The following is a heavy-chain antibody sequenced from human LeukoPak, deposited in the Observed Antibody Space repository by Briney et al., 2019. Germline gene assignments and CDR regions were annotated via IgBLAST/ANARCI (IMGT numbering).Heavy chain of an antibody. J-gene: IGHJ4*02. D-gene: IGHD3-10*01. V-gene: IGHV1-18*01. CDR1: GYTFASYG. Sequence: GASVKVSCKASGYTFASYGITWVRQAPGQGLEWMGWISGYNDNTNYAQKLQGRVSMTTDASTSTAYMELRSLRSDDTAVYFCARDCSTTTCYRRGSGNFYNVPFDYWGQGTLVTVSS. CDR2: ISGYNDNT. CDR3: ARDCSTTTCYRRGSGNFYNVPFDY.